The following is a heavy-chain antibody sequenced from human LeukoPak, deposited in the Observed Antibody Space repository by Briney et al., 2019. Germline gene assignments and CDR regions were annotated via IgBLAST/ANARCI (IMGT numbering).Heavy chain of an antibody. Sequence: GGSLRLSCVASGFTFDNYRMKWLRHARGKGLEWISYFSTFSSNIVYSDSVRGRFTVSRDNAKSSLFLHKDSLRVEDTAVYYCARDKDFGAYPRDFGMDVWGQGTTVTVSS. CDR2: FSTFSSNI. CDR3: ARDKDFGAYPRDFGMDV. D-gene: IGHD4-17*01. CDR1: GFTFDNYR. J-gene: IGHJ6*02. V-gene: IGHV3-48*04.